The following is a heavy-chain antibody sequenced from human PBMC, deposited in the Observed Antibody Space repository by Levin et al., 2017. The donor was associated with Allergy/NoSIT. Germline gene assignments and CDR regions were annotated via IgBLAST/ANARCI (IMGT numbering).Heavy chain of an antibody. CDR3: ARRPGPDYVIDY. V-gene: IGHV4-34*01. D-gene: IGHD4-17*01. CDR2: INHSGST. J-gene: IGHJ4*02. CDR1: GGSFSGYY. Sequence: SETLSLTCAVYGGSFSGYYWSWIRQPPGKGLEWIGEINHSGSTNYNPSLKSRVTISVDTSKNQFSLKLSSVTAADTAVYYCARRPGPDYVIDYWGQGTLVTVSS.